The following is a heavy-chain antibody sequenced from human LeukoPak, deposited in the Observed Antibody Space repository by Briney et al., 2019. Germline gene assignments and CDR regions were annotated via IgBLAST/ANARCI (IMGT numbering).Heavy chain of an antibody. V-gene: IGHV1-18*01. CDR1: GLPFISYA. J-gene: IGHJ3*02. CDR3: AVRELWFGEFKADTFDI. D-gene: IGHD3-10*01. CDR2: ISAYNGYT. Sequence: ASVKVSCKTSGLPFISYAIIWVRQAPGQGLEWLGWISAYNGYTNYAQNFQGRVTMTTDTSTSTAYMELRSLRSDDTAVYYCAVRELWFGEFKADTFDIWGQGTRVTVSS.